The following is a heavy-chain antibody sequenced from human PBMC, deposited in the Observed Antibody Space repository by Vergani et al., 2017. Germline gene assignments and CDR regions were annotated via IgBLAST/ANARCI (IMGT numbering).Heavy chain of an antibody. CDR2: INPNSGGT. CDR1: GYTFTGYY. D-gene: IGHD6-19*01. J-gene: IGHJ4*02. V-gene: IGHV1-2*02. Sequence: QVQLVQSGAEVKKPGASVKVSCKASGYTFTGYYMHWVRQAPGQGLEWMGWINPNSGGTNYAQKFQGRVTMTRDTSISTAYMELSRLRSEDTAVYYCARSQRSGYSSGWYGGVYDYWGQGTLVTVSS. CDR3: ARSQRSGYSSGWYGGVYDY.